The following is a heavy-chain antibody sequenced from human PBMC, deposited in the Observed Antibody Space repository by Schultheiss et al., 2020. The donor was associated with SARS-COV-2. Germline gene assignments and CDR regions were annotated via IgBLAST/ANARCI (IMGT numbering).Heavy chain of an antibody. V-gene: IGHV3-53*01. CDR1: GFTVSSNY. D-gene: IGHD6-13*01. Sequence: GESLKISCAASGFTVSSNYMSWVRQAPGKGLEWVSVIYSGGSTYYTDSVKGRFTISRDNSKNTLYLQMNSLRAEDTAVYYCARKHSNRDALDVWGQGTMVTVSS. CDR2: IYSGGST. J-gene: IGHJ3*01. CDR3: ARKHSNRDALDV.